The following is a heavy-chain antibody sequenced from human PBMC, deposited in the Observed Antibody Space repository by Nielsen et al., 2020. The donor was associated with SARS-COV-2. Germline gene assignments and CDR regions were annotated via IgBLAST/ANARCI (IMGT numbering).Heavy chain of an antibody. D-gene: IGHD1-26*01. CDR2: ISGNNANV. Sequence: ASVKVSCKASANIFTTITWVRQAPEQGLEWVGRISGNNANVKYAQNLQGRVTMTTDTSTSTVFMELSSLRSEDTAVYYCATTWGWDWSSLGYWGQGTLVTVSS. J-gene: IGHJ4*02. CDR1: ANIFTT. V-gene: IGHV1-18*01. CDR3: ATTWGWDWSSLGY.